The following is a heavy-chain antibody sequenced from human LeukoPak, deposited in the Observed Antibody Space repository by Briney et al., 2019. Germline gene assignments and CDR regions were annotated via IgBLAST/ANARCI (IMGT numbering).Heavy chain of an antibody. D-gene: IGHD6-19*01. J-gene: IGHJ4*02. V-gene: IGHV3-23*01. CDR3: AQGFSSGWYPY. CDR1: GFSVSSFG. CDR2: ISLNGETT. Sequence: GGSLRLSCAVSGFSVSSFGMSWVRQAPGKGLEWISAISLNGETTWYADSVKGRFIISRDNSKNTLYLQLTSLRAEGTAVYYCAQGFSSGWYPYWGQGSLVSVSS.